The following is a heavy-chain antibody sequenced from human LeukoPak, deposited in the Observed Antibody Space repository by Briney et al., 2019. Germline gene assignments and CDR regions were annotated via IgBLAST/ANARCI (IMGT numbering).Heavy chain of an antibody. J-gene: IGHJ4*02. CDR3: ARKGQEYDILTGYHPLNYFDY. CDR2: IENTGRT. CDR1: GGSITSDY. Sequence: PSETLSLTCIVSGGSITSDYWSWIRQPPGKGLEWLGYIENTGRTEYNPSLMSRITISVDTSKIQFSLKLSSVTAADTAVYYCARKGQEYDILTGYHPLNYFDYWGQGTLVTVSS. D-gene: IGHD3-9*01. V-gene: IGHV4-59*12.